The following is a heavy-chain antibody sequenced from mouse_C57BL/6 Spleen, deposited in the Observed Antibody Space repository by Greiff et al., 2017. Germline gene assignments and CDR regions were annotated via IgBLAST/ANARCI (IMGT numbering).Heavy chain of an antibody. CDR1: GYSITSGYY. J-gene: IGHJ4*01. D-gene: IGHD1-1*02. Sequence: EVQLVESGPGLVKPSQSLSLTCSVTGYSITSGYYWNWIRQFPGNKLEWMGYISYDGSNNYNPSLKNRISITRDPSKNQFFLKLNSVTTEDTATYYCAREVGGAMDYWGQGTSVTVSS. V-gene: IGHV3-6*01. CDR3: AREVGGAMDY. CDR2: ISYDGSN.